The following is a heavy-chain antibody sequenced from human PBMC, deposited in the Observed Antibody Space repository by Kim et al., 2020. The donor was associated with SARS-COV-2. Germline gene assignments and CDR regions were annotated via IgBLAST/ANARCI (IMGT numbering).Heavy chain of an antibody. Sequence: VKGRFTNSRDNAKNTMYLQMSSLRAEDTAVYYCARAGALTLGAGTYSPPNLWGQGTLVTVSS. D-gene: IGHD3-10*01. CDR3: ARAGALTLGAGTYSPPNL. J-gene: IGHJ4*02. V-gene: IGHV3-30*15.